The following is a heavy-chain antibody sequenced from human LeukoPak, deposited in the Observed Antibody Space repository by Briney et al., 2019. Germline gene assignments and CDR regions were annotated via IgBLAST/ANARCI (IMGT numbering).Heavy chain of an antibody. Sequence: PGGSVRLSRAASRFSYRHSAMRWVRQARGKGLAWVQTISDSGENTHYADAVKGRFTISRDNANNSLYLQMNSLRAEDTAVYYCARGIPLGDYYDSSGYINLGAFDIWGQGTMVTVSS. CDR2: ISDSGENT. J-gene: IGHJ3*02. V-gene: IGHV3-23*01. CDR3: ARGIPLGDYYDSSGYINLGAFDI. D-gene: IGHD3-22*01. CDR1: RFSYRHSA.